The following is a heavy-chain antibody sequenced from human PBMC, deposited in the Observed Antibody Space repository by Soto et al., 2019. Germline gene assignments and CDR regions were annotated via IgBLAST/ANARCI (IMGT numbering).Heavy chain of an antibody. V-gene: IGHV1-69*13. CDR3: ARVRIGTTSYYFDY. D-gene: IGHD1-7*01. Sequence: GASVKVSCKASGGTFSSYAISWVRQAPGQGLEWMGGIIPIFGTANYAQKFQGRVTITADESTSTAYMELSSLRSEDTAVYYCARVRIGTTSYYFDYWGQGTMVTVSS. CDR1: GGTFSSYA. J-gene: IGHJ4*02. CDR2: IIPIFGTA.